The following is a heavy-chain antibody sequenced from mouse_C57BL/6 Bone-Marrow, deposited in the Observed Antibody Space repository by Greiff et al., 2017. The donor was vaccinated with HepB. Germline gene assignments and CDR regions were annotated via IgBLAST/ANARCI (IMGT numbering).Heavy chain of an antibody. CDR1: GFTFSDYG. CDR3: ARHDDYDEAWFAY. V-gene: IGHV5-15*01. D-gene: IGHD2-4*01. J-gene: IGHJ3*01. Sequence: EVHLVESGGGLVQPGGSLKLSCAASGFTFSDYGMAWVRQAPRKGPEWVAFISNLAYSIYYADTVTGGFTISRENAKNTRYLEMSSLRSEDTAMYYCARHDDYDEAWFAYWGQGTLVTVSA. CDR2: ISNLAYSI.